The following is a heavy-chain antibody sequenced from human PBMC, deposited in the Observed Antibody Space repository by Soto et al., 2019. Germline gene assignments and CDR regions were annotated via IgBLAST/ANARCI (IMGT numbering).Heavy chain of an antibody. V-gene: IGHV3-21*01. Sequence: GESLKISCAASGLTFRSYWMHWVRQAPGKGLEWVSSISSSSSYIYYADSVKGRFTISRDNAKNSLYLQMNSLRAEDTAVYYCASPPSSSGPSWGQGTLVTVSS. J-gene: IGHJ5*02. D-gene: IGHD3-22*01. CDR1: GLTFRSYW. CDR2: ISSSSSYI. CDR3: ASPPSSSGPS.